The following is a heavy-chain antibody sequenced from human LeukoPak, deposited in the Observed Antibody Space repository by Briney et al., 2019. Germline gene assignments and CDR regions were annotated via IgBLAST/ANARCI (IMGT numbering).Heavy chain of an antibody. D-gene: IGHD6-13*01. CDR3: ARDMGTSSWHAFDN. J-gene: IGHJ4*02. CDR2: ITSSSSYI. Sequence: GGSLRLSCAASGFTFSSYSMNWVRQAPGKGLEGVSSITSSSSYIYYADSVKGRFTISRDNAKNSLYLQMNSLRAEDTAVYYCARDMGTSSWHAFDNWGQGTLVTVSS. V-gene: IGHV3-21*01. CDR1: GFTFSSYS.